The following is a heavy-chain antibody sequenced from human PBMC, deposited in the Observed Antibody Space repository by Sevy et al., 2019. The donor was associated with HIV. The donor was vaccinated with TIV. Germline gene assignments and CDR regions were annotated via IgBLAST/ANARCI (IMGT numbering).Heavy chain of an antibody. J-gene: IGHJ4*02. V-gene: IGHV3-30*02. D-gene: IGHD6-13*01. Sequence: GGSLRLSCAASGFTFRNYGMHWVRQVPGKGLEWVTFIRYDGSDKYYGASVKGRFTISRDDFKNTLYLQMDSLRAEDTAIYYCAKDLAGPGRRYFDYWGQGTLVTVSS. CDR3: AKDLAGPGRRYFDY. CDR1: GFTFRNYG. CDR2: IRYDGSDK.